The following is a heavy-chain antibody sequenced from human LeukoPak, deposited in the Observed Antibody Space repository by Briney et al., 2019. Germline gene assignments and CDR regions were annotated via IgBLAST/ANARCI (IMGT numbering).Heavy chain of an antibody. Sequence: ASVKVSCKASGGTFSSYAISWVRQAPGQGLEWMGGIIPIFGTANYAQRFQGRVTITTDESTSTAYMELSSLRSEDTAVYYCARDNYAGANWFDPWGQGTLVTVSS. CDR2: IIPIFGTA. V-gene: IGHV1-69*05. J-gene: IGHJ5*02. CDR3: ARDNYAGANWFDP. CDR1: GGTFSSYA. D-gene: IGHD1-7*01.